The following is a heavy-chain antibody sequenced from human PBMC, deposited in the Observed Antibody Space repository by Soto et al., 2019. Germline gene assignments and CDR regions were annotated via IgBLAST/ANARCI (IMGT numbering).Heavy chain of an antibody. V-gene: IGHV1-45*02. CDR2: ITPFNGNT. J-gene: IGHJ3*02. CDR3: ASQTEQWLKAFDI. Sequence: VASVKVSCKASGYTFTYRYLHWVRQAPGQALEWMGWITPFNGNTNYAQKFQDRVTITRDRSMSTAYMELSSLRSEDTAMYYCASQTEQWLKAFDIWGQGTMVTVSS. D-gene: IGHD6-19*01. CDR1: GYTFTYRY.